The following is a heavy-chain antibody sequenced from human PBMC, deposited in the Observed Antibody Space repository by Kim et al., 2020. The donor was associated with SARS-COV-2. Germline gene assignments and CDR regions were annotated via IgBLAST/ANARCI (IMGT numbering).Heavy chain of an antibody. V-gene: IGHV4-39*01. D-gene: IGHD6-13*01. CDR3: VRVQPSRRDYYFDY. CDR1: GGSISSSNYY. Sequence: SETLSLTCTVSGGSISSSNYYWAWIRQPPGKALEWIGSIYYIGSTSYNPSLKSRVTIFVDTSKNQFSLKLTSVTATDTAVYYCVRVQPSRRDYYFDYWGQGTLVTVSS. J-gene: IGHJ4*02. CDR2: IYYIGST.